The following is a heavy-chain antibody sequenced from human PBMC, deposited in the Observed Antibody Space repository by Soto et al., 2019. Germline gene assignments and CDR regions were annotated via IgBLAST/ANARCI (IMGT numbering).Heavy chain of an antibody. Sequence: QITLKESGPTLVKPTQTLTLTCTFSGFSLNTPEVGVGWIRQPPGKALEWLALIYWDDDKYYSPSLKSRLTTXKXXSKNQVVLTMTNMDPVDTATYYCAHRAEVGFAALLSRPFDYWGQGALVTVSS. J-gene: IGHJ4*02. CDR2: IYWDDDK. CDR3: AHRAEVGFAALLSRPFDY. V-gene: IGHV2-5*02. CDR1: GFSLNTPEVG. D-gene: IGHD3-10*01.